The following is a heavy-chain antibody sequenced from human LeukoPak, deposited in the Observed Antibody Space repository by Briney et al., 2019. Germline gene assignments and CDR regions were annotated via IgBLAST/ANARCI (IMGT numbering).Heavy chain of an antibody. CDR1: GDSVSSNTAA. J-gene: IGHJ4*02. CDR2: TYYRSKWYN. D-gene: IGHD3-16*02. V-gene: IGHV6-1*01. Sequence: SQTLSLTCAISGDSVSSNTAAWTWIRQSPSRGLEWLGRTYYRSKWYNDYVVFVKSRITINPDTSKNQFSLQRNSVTPEDTAVYYCAREYLGGYLIYWGQGTLVTVSS. CDR3: AREYLGGYLIY.